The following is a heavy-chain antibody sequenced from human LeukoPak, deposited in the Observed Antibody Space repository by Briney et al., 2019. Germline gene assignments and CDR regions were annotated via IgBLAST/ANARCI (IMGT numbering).Heavy chain of an antibody. CDR2: ILFDGSNK. J-gene: IGHJ3*01. Sequence: PGGSLRLSCAASGFTFSSYSMNWVRQAPGKGLEWVALILFDGSNKYYADSVKGRFTISRDNSKNTLYLQMNSLRAEDTAAYYCAKTVGELSLYDGFDFWGQGTMVTVSS. V-gene: IGHV3-30*18. CDR1: GFTFSSYS. CDR3: AKTVGELSLYDGFDF. D-gene: IGHD3-10*01.